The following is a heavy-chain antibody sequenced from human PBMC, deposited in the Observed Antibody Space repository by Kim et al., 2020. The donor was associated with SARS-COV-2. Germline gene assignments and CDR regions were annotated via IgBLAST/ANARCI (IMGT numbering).Heavy chain of an antibody. CDR3: VRDGYSGHDLAFDI. D-gene: IGHD5-12*01. CDR2: IKEDGSEK. CDR1: GSTFSSYC. J-gene: IGHJ3*02. V-gene: IGHV3-7*03. Sequence: GGSLRLSCEASGSTFSSYCMSWVRQAPGKGLEWVANIKEDGSEKYYVDSVKGRLTISRDNAKNSLYLQMDSLRAGDTAVYYCVRDGYSGHDLAFDIWGPGTMVTVSS.